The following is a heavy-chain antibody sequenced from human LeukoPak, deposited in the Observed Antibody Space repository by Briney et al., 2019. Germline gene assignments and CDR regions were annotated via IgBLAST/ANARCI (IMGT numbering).Heavy chain of an antibody. V-gene: IGHV3-7*05. J-gene: IGHJ4*02. CDR1: GFTFSTRW. CDR3: AGGQGWLLDY. CDR2: IKQDGSAK. Sequence: GGSLRLSCAASGFTFSTRWMNWVRQAPGKGLEWVANIKQDGSAKYYVDSVKGRFTISRDNAKNSLFLQMNSLRVEDTAVYYCAGGQGWLLDYWGQGTLVTVSS. D-gene: IGHD2-15*01.